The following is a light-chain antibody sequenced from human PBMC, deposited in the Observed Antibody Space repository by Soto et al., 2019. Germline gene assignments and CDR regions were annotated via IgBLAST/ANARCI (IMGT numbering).Light chain of an antibody. CDR2: DIF. CDR3: QQYNSWPLT. J-gene: IGKJ4*01. CDR1: QSVGSD. Sequence: EIVMTQSPATLSVSPGERATLSCRASQSVGSDLAWYQQKPGQAPRLVIYDIFTRAPGFPTRISGSGSGTEFTLTISSLQSEDFAVYYCQQYNSWPLTFGVGTKVDIK. V-gene: IGKV3D-15*01.